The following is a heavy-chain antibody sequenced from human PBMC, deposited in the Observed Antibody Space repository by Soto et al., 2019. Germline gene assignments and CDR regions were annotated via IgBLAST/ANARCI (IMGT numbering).Heavy chain of an antibody. CDR3: ARGVPVATITDHNWFDP. D-gene: IGHD5-12*01. V-gene: IGHV4-59*01. CDR1: GGSISSYY. J-gene: IGHJ5*02. CDR2: IYYSGST. Sequence: SETLSLTCTVSGGSISSYYWSWIRQPPGKGLEWIGYIYYSGSTNYNPSLKSRVTISVDTSKNQFSLKLSSVTAADTAVYYCARGVPVATITDHNWFDPWGQGTLVTVSS.